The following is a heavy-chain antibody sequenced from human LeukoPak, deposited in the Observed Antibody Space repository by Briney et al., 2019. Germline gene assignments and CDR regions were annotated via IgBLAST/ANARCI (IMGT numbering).Heavy chain of an antibody. CDR3: ARALSGSNDY. D-gene: IGHD1-26*01. CDR2: INPNSGGT. J-gene: IGHJ4*02. CDR1: VYTFTGNY. V-gene: IGHV1-2*02. Sequence: ASVKVSCKASVYTFTGNYIHWLRQAPGQGLEWMGLINPNSGGTNYAQKFQGRVTLTKDTSITTGYMELSSLRSDDTAVYYCARALSGSNDYWGQGTLVTVSS.